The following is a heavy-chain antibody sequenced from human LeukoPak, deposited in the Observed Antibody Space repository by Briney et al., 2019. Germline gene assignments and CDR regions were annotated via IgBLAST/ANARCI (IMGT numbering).Heavy chain of an antibody. CDR2: IYYSGST. V-gene: IGHV4-59*01. J-gene: IGHJ6*03. Sequence: SETLSLTCTVSGGSISSYYWSWIRQPPGKGLEWIGYIYYSGSTNYNPSLKSRVTISVDTSKNQFSLKLSSVTAADTAVYYCARALTYYDILTGYSMGDYYYMDVWGKGTTVTISS. CDR1: GGSISSYY. CDR3: ARALTYYDILTGYSMGDYYYMDV. D-gene: IGHD3-9*01.